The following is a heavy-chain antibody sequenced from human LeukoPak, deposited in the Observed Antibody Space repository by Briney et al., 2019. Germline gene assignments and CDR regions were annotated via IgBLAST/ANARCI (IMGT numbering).Heavy chain of an antibody. V-gene: IGHV4-34*01. J-gene: IGHJ6*02. CDR3: ARNAAARFPLDDV. Sequence: SETLSLTCAVYGGSFSGYYWSWIRQPPGKGLEWTGEINHSGSTNYNPSLKSRVTISVDTSKNQFSLKLSSVTAADTAVYYCARNAAARFPLDDVWGQGTTVTVSS. D-gene: IGHD6-13*01. CDR1: GGSFSGYY. CDR2: INHSGST.